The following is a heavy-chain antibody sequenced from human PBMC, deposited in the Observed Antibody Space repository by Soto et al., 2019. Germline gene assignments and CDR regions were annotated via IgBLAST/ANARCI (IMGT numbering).Heavy chain of an antibody. D-gene: IGHD6-19*01. CDR1: GFTFSSSA. V-gene: IGHV3-23*01. J-gene: IGHJ4*02. CDR2: ISGSGINT. CDR3: AKDLGTGWSGAVLDY. Sequence: PGGSLRLSCAASGFTFSSSAMNWVRQAPGKGLEWVSRISGSGINTHYADSVKGRFTISRDSSKNTLYLKMNSLRAEDTALYYCAKDLGTGWSGAVLDYWGQGALVTVSS.